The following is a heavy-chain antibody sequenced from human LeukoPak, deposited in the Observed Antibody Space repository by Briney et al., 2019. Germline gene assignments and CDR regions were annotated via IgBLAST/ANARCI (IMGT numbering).Heavy chain of an antibody. Sequence: GGSLRLSCAASRFTFSSYAMNWVRQAPGKGLEGVSTIGGSSGATYYADSVKGRFIVSRDNSKNILYLQINSLTADHTAAYYCAKRGEGCSGVSCLYWSFDIWGRGTLVTVSS. CDR1: RFTFSSYA. V-gene: IGHV3-23*01. D-gene: IGHD2-15*01. J-gene: IGHJ2*01. CDR3: AKRGEGCSGVSCLYWSFDI. CDR2: IGGSSGAT.